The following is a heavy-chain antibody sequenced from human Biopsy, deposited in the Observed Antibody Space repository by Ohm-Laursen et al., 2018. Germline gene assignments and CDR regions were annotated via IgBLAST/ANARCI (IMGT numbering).Heavy chain of an antibody. J-gene: IGHJ5*02. CDR3: ARGDYFDSNGYFWFDP. D-gene: IGHD3-22*01. Sequence: SQTLSLTCTVSGGSISSGGSYWSWIRQRPGKGLEWIGYIFYSANTYYNPSLKNPITISGYTAKNQFSLKLNSVTAADTAVYFCARGDYFDSNGYFWFDPWGQGTLVTVSS. V-gene: IGHV4-31*01. CDR2: IFYSANT. CDR1: GGSISSGGSY.